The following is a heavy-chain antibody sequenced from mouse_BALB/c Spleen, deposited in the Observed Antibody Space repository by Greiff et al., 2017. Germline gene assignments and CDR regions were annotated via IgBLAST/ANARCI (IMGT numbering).Heavy chain of an antibody. V-gene: IGHV2-9*02. CDR3: AREGYDYDATFAY. CDR1: GFSLTSYG. J-gene: IGHJ3*01. CDR2: IWAGGST. D-gene: IGHD2-4*01. Sequence: VQVVESGPGLVAPSQSLSITCTVSGFSLTSYGVHWVRQPPGKGLEWLGVIWAGGSTNYNSALMSRLSISKDNSKSQVFLKMNSLQTDDTAMYYCAREGYDYDATFAYWGQGTLVTVSA.